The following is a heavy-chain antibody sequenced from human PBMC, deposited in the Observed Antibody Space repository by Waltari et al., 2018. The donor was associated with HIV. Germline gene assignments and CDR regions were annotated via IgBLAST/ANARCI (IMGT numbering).Heavy chain of an antibody. J-gene: IGHJ4*02. D-gene: IGHD3-22*01. CDR3: ARADYDSSGYYYRYYFDY. Sequence: QVQLQESGPGLVKPSETLSLTCAVPGYSIGSGYYWGWSRQLPGKGLEWIGSNYPSGSTHYNPALKSRVTISVDTSKNQFSLKLSSVTAADTAVYYCARADYDSSGYYYRYYFDYWGQGTLVTVSS. CDR1: GYSIGSGYY. V-gene: IGHV4-38-2*01. CDR2: NYPSGST.